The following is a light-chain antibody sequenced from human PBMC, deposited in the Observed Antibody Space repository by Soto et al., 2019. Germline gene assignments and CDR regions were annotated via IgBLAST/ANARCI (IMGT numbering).Light chain of an antibody. CDR2: GAS. Sequence: EIVLTQSPGTLSLSPGERATLSCRASQSVSSSYLAWYQQKPGQAPRLLIYGASSRATGIPDRFSGSGSGTDFPLTISRLEPEDFAVYYCQQSGSSPVTFGQGTKVVIK. CDR3: QQSGSSPVT. CDR1: QSVSSSY. V-gene: IGKV3-20*01. J-gene: IGKJ1*01.